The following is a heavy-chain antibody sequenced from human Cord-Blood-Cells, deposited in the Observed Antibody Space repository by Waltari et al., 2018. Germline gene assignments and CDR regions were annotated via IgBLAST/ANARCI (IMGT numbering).Heavy chain of an antibody. CDR2: IWYDGSNK. Sequence: QVQLVESGGGVVQPGRSLRLSCAASGFTFSSYGMHWVPPAPGKGLEWVAVIWYDGSNKYYADSVKGRFTISRDNSKNTLYLQMNSLRAEDTAVYYCARSYGDYFEINTNNWFDPWGQGTLVTVSS. V-gene: IGHV3-33*01. D-gene: IGHD4-17*01. J-gene: IGHJ5*02. CDR3: ARSYGDYFEINTNNWFDP. CDR1: GFTFSSYG.